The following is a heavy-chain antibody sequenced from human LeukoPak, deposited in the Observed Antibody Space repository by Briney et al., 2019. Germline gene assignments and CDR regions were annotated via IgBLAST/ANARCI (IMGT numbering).Heavy chain of an antibody. CDR3: ARVWGGYYYYMDV. D-gene: IGHD1-26*01. J-gene: IGHJ6*03. Sequence: GGSLRLSCAASGFIFSSYWMHWVRHAPGKGLAWVSRINTDGSSTSYADSVKGRFTISRDNAKNTLYLQMNSLRAEDTAVYYCARVWGGYYYYMDVWGKGTTVTVSS. CDR1: GFIFSSYW. V-gene: IGHV3-74*01. CDR2: INTDGSST.